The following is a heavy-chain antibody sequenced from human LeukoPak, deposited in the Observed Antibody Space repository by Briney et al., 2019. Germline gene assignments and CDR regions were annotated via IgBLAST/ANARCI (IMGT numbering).Heavy chain of an antibody. V-gene: IGHV3-21*04. CDR1: GFTFSSYS. D-gene: IGHD6-19*01. CDR2: ISSSSSYI. J-gene: IGHJ4*02. CDR3: ARVNGGGSGWFYFDY. Sequence: GGSLRLSCAASGFTFSSYSMNWVRQAPGKGLGWVSSISSSSSYIYYADSVKGRFTISRDNAKNSLYLQMNSLRAEDTAVYYCARVNGGGSGWFYFDYWGQGTLVTVSS.